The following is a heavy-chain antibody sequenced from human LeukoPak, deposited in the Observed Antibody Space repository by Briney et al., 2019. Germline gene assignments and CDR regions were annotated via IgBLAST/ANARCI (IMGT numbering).Heavy chain of an antibody. CDR2: ITPIIDSA. Sequence: SVKVSCKASGGTLNSHTFSWVRQAPGQGLEWMGRITPIIDSAKYAQNFQDRVSIIADKSTGTVYLELSSLRSEDTAVYFCARVNLRGSQYNWFDPWGQGTLVTVPS. CDR3: ARVNLRGSQYNWFDP. J-gene: IGHJ5*02. V-gene: IGHV1-69*08. D-gene: IGHD1-26*01. CDR1: GGTLNSHT.